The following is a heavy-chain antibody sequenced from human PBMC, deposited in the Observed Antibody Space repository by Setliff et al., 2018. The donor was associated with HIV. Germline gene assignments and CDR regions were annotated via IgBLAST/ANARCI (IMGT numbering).Heavy chain of an antibody. D-gene: IGHD7-27*01. V-gene: IGHV4-59*11. Sequence: TSETLSLTCTVSGGSISSRYWSWIRQPPGQGLEWIGYIYSSGSTNYSPSFKSRVAMSVDTSKKQISLKLTSVTAADTAMYYCARVSQDLLGAFDIWGQGTMVTVSS. CDR1: GGSISSRY. CDR2: IYSSGST. J-gene: IGHJ3*02. CDR3: ARVSQDLLGAFDI.